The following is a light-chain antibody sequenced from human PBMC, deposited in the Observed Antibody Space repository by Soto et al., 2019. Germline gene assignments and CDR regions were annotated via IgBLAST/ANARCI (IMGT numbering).Light chain of an antibody. CDR2: KAS. V-gene: IGKV1-5*03. CDR3: QHYNSYPDA. Sequence: DSQMTQSPSTLSVSVGERVTITCGASQTISSWLAWYQQKPGQAPKLLIYKASTLKSGVPSRFSGSGSGTEFTLTISSLQPDDFAAYYCQHYNSYPDAFGQGTKVDIK. CDR1: QTISSW. J-gene: IGKJ1*01.